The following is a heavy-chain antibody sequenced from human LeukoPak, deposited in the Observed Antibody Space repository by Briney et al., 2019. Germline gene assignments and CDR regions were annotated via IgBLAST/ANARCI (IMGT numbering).Heavy chain of an antibody. CDR3: ARMATRVLFDP. J-gene: IGHJ5*02. CDR1: GGSISSYY. V-gene: IGHV4-59*01. Sequence: ASETLSLTCTVSGGSISSYYWSWIRQPPGKGLEWIGYIYYSGSTNYNPSLKSRVTISVDTSKNQFSLKLSSVTAADTAVYYCARMATRVLFDPWGQGTLVTVSS. CDR2: IYYSGST. D-gene: IGHD5-24*01.